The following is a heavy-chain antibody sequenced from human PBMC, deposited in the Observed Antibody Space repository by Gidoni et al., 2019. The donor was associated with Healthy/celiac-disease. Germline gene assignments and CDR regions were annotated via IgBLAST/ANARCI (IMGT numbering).Heavy chain of an antibody. Sequence: QVQLVESGGGVVQPGRSLRLSCAASGFTFSSYGMRWVRQAPGKGLEWVAVIWYDGSNKYYADSVKGRFTISRDNSKNTLYLQMNSLRAEDTAVYYCARDARYDSSGYPPGDYWGQGTLVTVSS. CDR1: GFTFSSYG. V-gene: IGHV3-33*01. J-gene: IGHJ4*02. CDR2: IWYDGSNK. CDR3: ARDARYDSSGYPPGDY. D-gene: IGHD3-22*01.